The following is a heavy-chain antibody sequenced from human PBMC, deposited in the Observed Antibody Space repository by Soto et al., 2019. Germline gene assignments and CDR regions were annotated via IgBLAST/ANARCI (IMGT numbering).Heavy chain of an antibody. CDR2: TYYRSKWYN. CDR3: ARTVVVPAAPSYYYYYMDV. J-gene: IGHJ6*03. V-gene: IGHV6-1*01. D-gene: IGHD2-2*01. CDR1: GDSVSSNSAA. Sequence: SQTLSLTCAISGDSVSSNSAAWNWIRQSPSRGLEWLGRTYYRSKWYNDYAVSVKSRITINPDTSKNQFSLQLNSVTPEDTAVYYCARTVVVPAAPSYYYYYMDVWGKGTTVTVSS.